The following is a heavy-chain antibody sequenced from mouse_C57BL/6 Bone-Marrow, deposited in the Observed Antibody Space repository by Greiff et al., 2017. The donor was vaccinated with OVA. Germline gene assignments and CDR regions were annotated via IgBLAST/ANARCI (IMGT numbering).Heavy chain of an antibody. D-gene: IGHD4-1*01. CDR1: GFTFSSYA. V-gene: IGHV5-9-1*02. J-gene: IGHJ2*01. Sequence: EVQRVESGEGLVKPGGSLKLSCAASGFTFSSYAMSWVRQTPEKRLEWVAYISSGGDCIYSADTVKGRFTISRDNARNTLYLQMSSLKSEDTAMYYCTRDPSLGFDYWGQGTTLTVSA. CDR3: TRDPSLGFDY. CDR2: ISSGGDCI.